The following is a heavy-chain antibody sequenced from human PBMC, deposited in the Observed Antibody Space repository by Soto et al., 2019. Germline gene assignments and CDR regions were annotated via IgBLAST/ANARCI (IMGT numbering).Heavy chain of an antibody. Sequence: GGSLRLCCAASGFTFSDFGMHWVRQAPGKGLEWVAIISYDGILKYYADSVKGRFTISRDTSKGAVYLQMNSLTPEDTAVYYCAKDFKVSGGHYGSLNYYYGMDVWGQGTTVTVSS. D-gene: IGHD3-10*01. CDR2: ISYDGILK. CDR1: GFTFSDFG. J-gene: IGHJ6*02. V-gene: IGHV3-30*18. CDR3: AKDFKVSGGHYGSLNYYYGMDV.